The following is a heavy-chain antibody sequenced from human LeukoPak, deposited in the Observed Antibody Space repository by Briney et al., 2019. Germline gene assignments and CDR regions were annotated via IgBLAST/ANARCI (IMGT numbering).Heavy chain of an antibody. CDR2: INPNSGDT. D-gene: IGHD1-26*01. CDR3: VRGHQWESSFDY. Sequence: ASVKVSCKASGYTFTAYYMYWVRQAPGQRLEWMGWINPNSGDTNYGQKFQGRVTMTRDTSISTAYMELSRLTSDDTAVYCCVRGHQWESSFDYRGQGTLVTVSS. J-gene: IGHJ4*02. CDR1: GYTFTAYY. V-gene: IGHV1-2*02.